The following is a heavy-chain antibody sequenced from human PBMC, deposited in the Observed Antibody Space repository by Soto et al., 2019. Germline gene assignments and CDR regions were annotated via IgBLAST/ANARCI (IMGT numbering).Heavy chain of an antibody. CDR1: GFTFSSYA. D-gene: IGHD2-2*01. CDR3: ARGGDIVVVPAAPDY. CDR2: ISYDGSNK. V-gene: IGHV3-30-3*01. J-gene: IGHJ4*02. Sequence: QVQLVESGGGVVQPGRSLRLSCAASGFTFSSYAMHWVRQAPGKGLEWVAVISYDGSNKYYADSVKGRFTISRDNSKNTLYLQMNSLRAEDTAVYYCARGGDIVVVPAAPDYWGQGTLVNVSS.